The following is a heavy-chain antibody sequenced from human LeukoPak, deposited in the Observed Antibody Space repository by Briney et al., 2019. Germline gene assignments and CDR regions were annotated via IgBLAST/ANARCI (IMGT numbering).Heavy chain of an antibody. CDR3: ARRLHSSSWYAAFGI. Sequence: GESLKISCKGSGYSFTSYWIGWVRQMPGKGLEWMGIIYPGDSDTRYSPSFQGQVTISADKSISTAYLQWSSLKASDTAMYYCARRLHSSSWYAAFGIWGQGTMVTVSS. CDR2: IYPGDSDT. V-gene: IGHV5-51*01. D-gene: IGHD6-13*01. J-gene: IGHJ3*02. CDR1: GYSFTSYW.